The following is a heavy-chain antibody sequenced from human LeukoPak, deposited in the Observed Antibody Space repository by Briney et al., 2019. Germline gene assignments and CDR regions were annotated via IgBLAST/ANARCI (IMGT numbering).Heavy chain of an antibody. CDR1: GITFSSYS. CDR3: ARGGGLDV. D-gene: IGHD3-16*01. V-gene: IGHV3-48*01. CDR2: ISSSGSTK. J-gene: IGHJ6*02. Sequence: GGSLRLSCGASGITFSSYSMNWVRQAPGKGLEWVSYISSSGSTKYYADSVKGRFTISRDNARNSLYLQMNSLRAEDTAVYFCARGGGLDVWGQGATVTVSS.